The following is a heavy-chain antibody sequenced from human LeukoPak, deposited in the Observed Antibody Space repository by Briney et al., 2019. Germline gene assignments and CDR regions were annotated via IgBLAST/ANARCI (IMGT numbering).Heavy chain of an antibody. CDR3: ARSGSWYAKSNWFDP. CDR2: IYTSGST. J-gene: IGHJ5*02. D-gene: IGHD6-13*01. V-gene: IGHV4-4*07. Sequence: SETLSLTCTVSGGSISSYYWSWIRQPAGKGLEWIGRIYTSGSTDYNPSLKSRVTMSVDTSKNQFSLKLSSVTAADTAVYYCARSGSWYAKSNWFDPWGQGTLVTVSS. CDR1: GGSISSYY.